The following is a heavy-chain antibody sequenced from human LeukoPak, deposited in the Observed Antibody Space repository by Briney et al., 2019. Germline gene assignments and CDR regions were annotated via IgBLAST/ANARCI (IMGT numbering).Heavy chain of an antibody. CDR2: ISSSSSYI. Sequence: PGGSLRLSCAASGFTFSSYSMNWVRQAPGKGLEWVSSISSSSSYIYYADSVKGRFTISRDNAKNSLYLQMNSLRAEDTAVYYCVCPTVTTVDWYFDLWGRGTLVTVSS. D-gene: IGHD4-17*01. V-gene: IGHV3-21*01. J-gene: IGHJ2*01. CDR1: GFTFSSYS. CDR3: VCPTVTTVDWYFDL.